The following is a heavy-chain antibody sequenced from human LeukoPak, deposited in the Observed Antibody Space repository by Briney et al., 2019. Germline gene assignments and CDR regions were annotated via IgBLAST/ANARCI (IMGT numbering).Heavy chain of an antibody. CDR1: GFTFSSYW. D-gene: IGHD2-2*01. J-gene: IGHJ5*02. CDR2: INSDGSST. Sequence: GGSLRLSCAASGFTFSSYWMHWVRQAPGKGLVWVSRINSDGSSTSYADSVKGRFTISRDNAKNTLYLQMNSLRAEDTAVYYCARDPSNIVVGPVNWFDPWGQGTLVTVSS. V-gene: IGHV3-74*01. CDR3: ARDPSNIVVGPVNWFDP.